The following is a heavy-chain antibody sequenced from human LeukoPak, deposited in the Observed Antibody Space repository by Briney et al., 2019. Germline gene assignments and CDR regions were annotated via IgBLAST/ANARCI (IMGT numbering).Heavy chain of an antibody. CDR1: GFTFSNYG. CDR2: ISTSSSYI. CDR3: AKTRGGWFGELLPDY. Sequence: PGGSLRLSCAASGFTFSNYGMHWVRQAPGKGLEWLSYISTSSSYIYYADSVKGRFTISRDNSKNTLYLQMNSLRAEDTAVYYCAKTRGGWFGELLPDYWGQGTLVTVSS. V-gene: IGHV3-21*04. J-gene: IGHJ4*02. D-gene: IGHD3-10*01.